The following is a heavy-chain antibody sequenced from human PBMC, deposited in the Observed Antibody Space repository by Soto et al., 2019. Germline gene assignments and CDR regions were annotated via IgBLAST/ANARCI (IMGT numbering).Heavy chain of an antibody. V-gene: IGHV3-21*01. J-gene: IGHJ5*02. D-gene: IGHD4-17*01. CDR1: GFTFSSYR. CDR3: VRDPATVNWFDP. Sequence: EVQLVESGGGLVKPGGSLRLSCAASGFTFSSYRMNWVRQAPGKGLVWVSSISSSSSYIYYADSVKGRFTISRDNAKNCLYLQMNSLRAEDRAVDYCVRDPATVNWFDPWGQETLVTVSS. CDR2: ISSSSSYI.